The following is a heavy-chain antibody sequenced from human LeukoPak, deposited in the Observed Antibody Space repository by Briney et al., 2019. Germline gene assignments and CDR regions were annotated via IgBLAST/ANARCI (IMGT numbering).Heavy chain of an antibody. J-gene: IGHJ4*02. D-gene: IGHD1-14*01. Sequence: PGRSLRLSCAASGFTFTTYDMHWVRQAPGKGLEWVAVISSGGDIKIYADSVKGRFTISRDNSKNTLFLEMNSLRVDDTAVYYCARDYRSGAPDFLDYWGQGTLVTVSS. CDR2: ISSGGDIK. CDR3: ARDYRSGAPDFLDY. V-gene: IGHV3-30-3*01. CDR1: GFTFTTYD.